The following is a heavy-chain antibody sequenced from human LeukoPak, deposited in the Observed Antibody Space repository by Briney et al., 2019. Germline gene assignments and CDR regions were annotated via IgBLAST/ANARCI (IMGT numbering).Heavy chain of an antibody. Sequence: PGGSLRLSCAASGFTFSSYAMHWVRQAPGKGLEWVAVISYDGSNKYYADSVKGRFTISRDNSKNTLYLQMNSLRAEDTAVYYCARDSHGYSYGWDDAFDIWGQGTMVTVSS. V-gene: IGHV3-30-3*01. CDR3: ARDSHGYSYGWDDAFDI. CDR2: ISYDGSNK. D-gene: IGHD5-18*01. CDR1: GFTFSSYA. J-gene: IGHJ3*02.